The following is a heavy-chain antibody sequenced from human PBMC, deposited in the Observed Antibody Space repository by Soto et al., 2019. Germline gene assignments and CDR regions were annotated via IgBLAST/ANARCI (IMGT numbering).Heavy chain of an antibody. Sequence: EVQLVESGGGLVQPWGSLTLSCATSGFTFNNYWMTWVRQAPGKGLEWVANIRDDGSEKYYVDSVKGRFTISRDNAKNSLYLQMNNLRVEDTAVYYCARDPGSLRYWGQGTLVTVSS. CDR1: GFTFNNYW. J-gene: IGHJ4*02. V-gene: IGHV3-7*01. D-gene: IGHD3-9*01. CDR3: ARDPGSLRY. CDR2: IRDDGSEK.